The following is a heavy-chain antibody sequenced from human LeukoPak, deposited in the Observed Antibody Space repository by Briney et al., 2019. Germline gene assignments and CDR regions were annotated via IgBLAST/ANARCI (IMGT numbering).Heavy chain of an antibody. D-gene: IGHD2-8*01. CDR2: INPNSGGT. J-gene: IGHJ4*02. CDR1: GYTFTGYY. Sequence: ASVKVSCKASGYTFTGYYTHWVRHAPGQGLEWMGRINPNSGGTNYAQKFQGRVTMTRDTSISTAYMELSRLRSDDTAVYYCARAYCTNGVCYIGYWGQGTLVTVPS. CDR3: ARAYCTNGVCYIGY. V-gene: IGHV1-2*06.